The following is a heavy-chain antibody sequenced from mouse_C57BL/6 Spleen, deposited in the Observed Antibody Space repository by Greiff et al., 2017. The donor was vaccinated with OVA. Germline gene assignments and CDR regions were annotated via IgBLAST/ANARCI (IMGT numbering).Heavy chain of an antibody. D-gene: IGHD5-2*01. V-gene: IGHV1-19*01. Sequence: EVKLVESGPVLVKPGASVKMSCKASGYTFTDYYMNWVKQSHGKSLEWIGVINPYNGGTSYNQKFKGKATLTVDKSSSTAYMELNSLTSEDSAVYYCARRGIYYAMDYWGQGTSVTVSS. CDR3: ARRGIYYAMDY. CDR1: GYTFTDYY. J-gene: IGHJ4*01. CDR2: INPYNGGT.